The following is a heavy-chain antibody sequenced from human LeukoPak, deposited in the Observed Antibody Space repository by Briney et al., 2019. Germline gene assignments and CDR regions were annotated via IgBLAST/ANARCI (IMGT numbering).Heavy chain of an antibody. D-gene: IGHD6-19*01. V-gene: IGHV3-21*01. CDR1: GFFFSNYD. CDR2: ISSSSNYI. CDR3: VRDYCPSGCYGYFEY. J-gene: IGHJ4*02. Sequence: AGGSLRLSCVASGFFFSNYDMNWVRQAPGKGLEWVSSISSSSNYIYYADSVKGRFTISRDNTNNSLYLQMNGLRAEDTAVYYCVRDYCPSGCYGYFEYWAQGTLVTVSS.